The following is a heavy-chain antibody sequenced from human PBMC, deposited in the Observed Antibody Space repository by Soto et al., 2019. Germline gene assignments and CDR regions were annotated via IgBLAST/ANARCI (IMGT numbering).Heavy chain of an antibody. J-gene: IGHJ4*02. Sequence: EVHLLQSGGVLVQPGGSLRLSCAASGFTFNHYAMNWVRQAPGKGLEWVSTISDSGATYYADSVKSRFTISRDNSKNTLYLKMNSLRAEDTAVYFCAKGDAWPHCTRTSCPFYFDYGGQGTLVTVSS. CDR1: GFTFNHYA. V-gene: IGHV3-23*01. CDR2: ISDSGAT. D-gene: IGHD2-2*01. CDR3: AKGDAWPHCTRTSCPFYFDY.